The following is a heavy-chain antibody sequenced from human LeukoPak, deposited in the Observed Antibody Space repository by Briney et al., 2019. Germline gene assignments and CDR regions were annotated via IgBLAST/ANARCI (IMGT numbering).Heavy chain of an antibody. J-gene: IGHJ4*02. CDR3: ARGPALDIVVVVD. Sequence: GASVKVSCKASGGTFSSYAISWVRQAPGQGLEWMGRIIPILGIANYAQKFQGRVTITADKSTSTAYMELSSLRSEDTAVYYCARGPALDIVVVVDWGQGTLVTASS. V-gene: IGHV1-69*04. D-gene: IGHD2-15*01. CDR1: GGTFSSYA. CDR2: IIPILGIA.